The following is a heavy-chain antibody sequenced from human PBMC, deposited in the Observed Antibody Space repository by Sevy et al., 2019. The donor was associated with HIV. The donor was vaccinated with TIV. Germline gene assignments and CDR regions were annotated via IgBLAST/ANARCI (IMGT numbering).Heavy chain of an antibody. CDR3: ATTNDYYDSSGYPFDD. V-gene: IGHV1-24*01. CDR2: FDPEDGDPEDGKT. CDR1: GYSLTKLA. D-gene: IGHD3-22*01. J-gene: IGHJ4*02. Sequence: ASVKVSCKVSGYSLTKLAMHWVRQASGKGPEWLGTFDPEDGDPEDGKTIYAQKFQDRVIMTEDTSTDTAYMELSSLTSEDTAMYYCATTNDYYDSSGYPFDDWGQGTLVTVSS.